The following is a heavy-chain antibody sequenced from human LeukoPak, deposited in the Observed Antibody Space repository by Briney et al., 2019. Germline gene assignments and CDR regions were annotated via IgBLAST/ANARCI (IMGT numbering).Heavy chain of an antibody. CDR2: IIPILGIA. Sequence: GASVKVSCKASGGTFSSYTISWVRQAPGQGLEWMGRIIPILGIANYAQKFQGRVTITADKSTSTAYVELSSLRSEDTAVYYCARGYCSSTSCSLPFILWGQGTLSPSPQ. J-gene: IGHJ4*02. D-gene: IGHD2-2*01. CDR1: GGTFSSYT. CDR3: ARGYCSSTSCSLPFIL. V-gene: IGHV1-69*02.